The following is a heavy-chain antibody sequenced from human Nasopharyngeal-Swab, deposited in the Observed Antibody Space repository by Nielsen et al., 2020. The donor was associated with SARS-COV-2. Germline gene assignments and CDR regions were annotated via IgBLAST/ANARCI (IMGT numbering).Heavy chain of an antibody. CDR1: GGSFSGYY. CDR2: INHSGST. D-gene: IGHD2/OR15-2a*01. J-gene: IGHJ6*03. V-gene: IGHV4-34*01. CDR3: ARALWKKSYYYYMDV. Sequence: SETLSLTCAVYGGSFSGYYWSWIRQPPGKGLEWIGEINHSGSTNYNPSLKSRVTMSIDTSKNQFSLKLSSVTAADTAVYYCARALWKKSYYYYMDVWGKGTTVTVSS.